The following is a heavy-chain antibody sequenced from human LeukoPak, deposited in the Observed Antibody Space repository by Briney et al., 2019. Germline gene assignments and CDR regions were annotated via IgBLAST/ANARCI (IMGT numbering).Heavy chain of an antibody. V-gene: IGHV3-30*18. CDR3: AKDLHSSGWYGGRYFDY. CDR1: GFTFSSYG. CDR2: ISYDGSNK. Sequence: GGSLRLSCAASGFTFSSYGMHWVRQAPGKGLEWVAVISYDGSNKYYADSVKGRFTISRDNSKNTLYLQMNSLRAEVTAVYYCAKDLHSSGWYGGRYFDYWGQGTLVTVSS. J-gene: IGHJ4*02. D-gene: IGHD6-19*01.